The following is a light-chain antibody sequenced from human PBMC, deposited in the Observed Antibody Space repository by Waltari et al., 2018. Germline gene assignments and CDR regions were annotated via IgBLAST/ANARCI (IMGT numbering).Light chain of an antibody. Sequence: DIQMTQSPSSLSASVGDRVTITCRASQSVNNDLNWSQQKPGTAPRVLIYGVNNLQGGVPSRFSGSGSGTHFTLTISSLQPEDFGTYYCQHTYNTPWTFGQGTRVEMK. J-gene: IGKJ1*01. CDR3: QHTYNTPWT. CDR1: QSVNND. V-gene: IGKV1-39*01. CDR2: GVN.